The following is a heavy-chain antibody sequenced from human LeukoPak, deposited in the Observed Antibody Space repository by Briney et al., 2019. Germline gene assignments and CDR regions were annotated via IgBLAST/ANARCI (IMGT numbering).Heavy chain of an antibody. V-gene: IGHV3-21*06. J-gene: IGHJ6*02. Sequence: PGGSLRLSCAASGFTFTRFNMNWVRQAPGKGLELVSSITTSGTYIYYADSVKGRFTISRDNAKNSLYLQMNSLRAEDTAVYYCARPFYYDSTGGEGMDVWGQGTTVTVSS. CDR2: ITTSGTYI. CDR3: ARPFYYDSTGGEGMDV. D-gene: IGHD3-22*01. CDR1: GFTFTRFN.